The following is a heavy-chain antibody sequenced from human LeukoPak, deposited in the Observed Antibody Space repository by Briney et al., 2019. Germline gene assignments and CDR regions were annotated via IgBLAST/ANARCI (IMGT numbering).Heavy chain of an antibody. J-gene: IGHJ6*02. D-gene: IGHD3-22*01. CDR2: INTNTGNP. Sequence: ASVKVSCKASGYTFTSYAMNWVRQAPGQGLEWMGWINTNTGNPTYAQGFTGRFVFSLDTSVSTAYLQISSLKAEDTAVYYCARDLYYDSSGYYLWTYYYYYSMDVWGQGTTVTVSS. CDR1: GYTFTSYA. V-gene: IGHV7-4-1*02. CDR3: ARDLYYDSSGYYLWTYYYYYSMDV.